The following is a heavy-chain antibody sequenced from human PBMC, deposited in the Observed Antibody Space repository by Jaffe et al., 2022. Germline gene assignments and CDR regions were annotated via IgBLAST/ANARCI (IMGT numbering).Heavy chain of an antibody. Sequence: EVQLVESGGNLVQPGGSLRLSCAASGFTFSSYSMNWVRQAPGKGLEWVSYISSSTSTIFYADSVKGRFTISRDNAKNSLSLQMNSLRAEDTAVYYCAREYSSSSGRAFDIWGQGTMVTVSS. CDR1: GFTFSSYS. CDR3: AREYSSSSGRAFDI. J-gene: IGHJ3*02. CDR2: ISSSTSTI. D-gene: IGHD6-6*01. V-gene: IGHV3-48*01.